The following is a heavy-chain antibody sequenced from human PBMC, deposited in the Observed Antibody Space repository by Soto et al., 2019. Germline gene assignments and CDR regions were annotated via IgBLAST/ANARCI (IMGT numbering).Heavy chain of an antibody. CDR3: TTDPRGYCSSTSCYPGWFDP. V-gene: IGHV3-15*01. J-gene: IGHJ5*02. D-gene: IGHD2-2*01. CDR2: IKSKTDGGTT. Sequence: GGSLRLSCAASGFTFSNAWMSWVRQAPGKGLEWVGRIKSKTDGGTTDYAAPVKGRFTISRDDSKNTLYLQMNSLKTEDTAVYYCTTDPRGYCSSTSCYPGWFDPWGQGTLVTVSS. CDR1: GFTFSNAW.